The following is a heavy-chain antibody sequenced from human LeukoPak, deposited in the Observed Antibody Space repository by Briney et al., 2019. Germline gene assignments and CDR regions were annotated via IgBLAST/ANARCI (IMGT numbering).Heavy chain of an antibody. J-gene: IGHJ4*02. CDR3: AKGAGYSSTWPFDC. Sequence: GGSLRLSCAASGFTSSSYAMSWVRQAPGKGLEWVSTISGSGGSTYYADSVKGRFTISRDNSKNTLYLQMNSLRAEDTAVYYCAKGAGYSSTWPFDCWGQGTLVTVSS. CDR2: ISGSGGST. CDR1: GFTSSSYA. V-gene: IGHV3-23*01. D-gene: IGHD6-13*01.